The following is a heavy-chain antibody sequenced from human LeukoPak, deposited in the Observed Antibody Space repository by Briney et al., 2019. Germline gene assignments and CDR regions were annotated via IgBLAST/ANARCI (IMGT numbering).Heavy chain of an antibody. V-gene: IGHV4-59*01. Sequence: PSETLSLTCTVSGGSISSYYWSWIRQPPGKGLEWIGYIYYSGSTNYNPSLKSRVTISVDTSKNQFSLKLSSVTAADTAVYYCAREIVGATIYWGQGTLVTVSS. J-gene: IGHJ4*02. D-gene: IGHD1-26*01. CDR3: AREIVGATIY. CDR2: IYYSGST. CDR1: GGSISSYY.